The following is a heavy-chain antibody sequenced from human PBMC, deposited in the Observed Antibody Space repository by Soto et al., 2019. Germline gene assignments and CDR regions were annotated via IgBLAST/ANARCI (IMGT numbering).Heavy chain of an antibody. CDR3: ARDGERDTGLNFYYYLHGMDA. D-gene: IGHD1-1*01. CDR1: GNTFTYVY. Sequence: GASVKVSCKGSGNTFTYVYLHWVRQAPGQALEWMGWITPYNGTTKYAEKFQGEMTMTTDTATSTAYMDLRSLRSDDTAVYYCARDGERDTGLNFYYYLHGMDAWGQGTRVTVSS. V-gene: IGHV1-18*04. J-gene: IGHJ6*02. CDR2: ITPYNGTT.